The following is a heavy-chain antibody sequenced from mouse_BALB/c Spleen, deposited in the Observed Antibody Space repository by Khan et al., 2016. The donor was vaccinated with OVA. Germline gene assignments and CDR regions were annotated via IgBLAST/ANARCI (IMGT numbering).Heavy chain of an antibody. J-gene: IGHJ3*01. CDR3: ARDYWDVFAY. CDR2: IDPANGNT. CDR1: GFNIKDTY. D-gene: IGHD4-1*01. Sequence: EVQLQESGAELVKPRASVKLSCTASGFNIKDTYMHWVKQRPEQGLEWIGRIDPANGNTKYDPKFQGKATITADTSSNTVYLQLSSLTSEDTAVYYCARDYWDVFAYWGQGTLVTVSA. V-gene: IGHV14-3*02.